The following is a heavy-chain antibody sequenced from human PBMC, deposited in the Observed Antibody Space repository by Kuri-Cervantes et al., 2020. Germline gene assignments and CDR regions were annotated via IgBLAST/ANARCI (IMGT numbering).Heavy chain of an antibody. CDR3: ATFHSSGWYKAPGLDY. CDR2: FDPEDGET. Sequence: ASVKVSCKASGYTFTGYYMHWVRQAPGKGLEWMGGFDPEDGETIYAQKFQGRVTMTEDTSTDTAYMELSSLRSEDTAVYYCATFHSSGWYKAPGLDYWGQGTLVTVSS. D-gene: IGHD6-19*01. CDR1: GYTFTGYY. V-gene: IGHV1-24*01. J-gene: IGHJ4*02.